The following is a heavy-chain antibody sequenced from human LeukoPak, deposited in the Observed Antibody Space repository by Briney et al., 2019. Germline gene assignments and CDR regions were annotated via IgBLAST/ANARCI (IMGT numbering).Heavy chain of an antibody. CDR3: VRDRVLGAFDI. J-gene: IGHJ3*02. D-gene: IGHD3-16*01. CDR1: GGSISSYS. Sequence: PSETLSLTCTLSGGSISSYSWTWIRRPPGKGLEWIGSIYNSGSTNYNPSLKSRVTISVDTSKNQFSLKLSSVTAADTAVYYCVRDRVLGAFDIWGQGTMVTVSS. CDR2: IYNSGST. V-gene: IGHV4-59*01.